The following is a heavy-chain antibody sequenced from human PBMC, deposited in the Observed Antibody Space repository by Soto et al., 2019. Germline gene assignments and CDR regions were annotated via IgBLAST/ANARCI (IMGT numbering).Heavy chain of an antibody. Sequence: EVQLVESGGGLVQPGGSLRLSCAASVFPFSLYSINWVRQAPGKGLEWVSYISSSSTTINYADSVKGRFTISRDNAKNSLYLQLNSLRDGDTAVYYCARELHKGERGMDVWGQGTTVTVSS. D-gene: IGHD1-1*01. CDR2: ISSSSTTI. V-gene: IGHV3-48*02. CDR3: ARELHKGERGMDV. CDR1: VFPFSLYS. J-gene: IGHJ6*02.